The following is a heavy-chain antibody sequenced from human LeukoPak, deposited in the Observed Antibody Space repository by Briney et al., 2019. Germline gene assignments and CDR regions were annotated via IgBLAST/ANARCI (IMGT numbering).Heavy chain of an antibody. CDR1: GFMFSDYW. J-gene: IGHJ6*04. Sequence: PSGGSLRLSCAASGFMFSDYWMTWVRQAPGKGLEWVSYISSSGSTIYYADSVKGRFTISRDNAKNSLYLQMNSLRAEDTAVYYCAELGITMIGGVWGKGTTVTISS. D-gene: IGHD3-10*02. CDR2: ISSSGSTI. CDR3: AELGITMIGGV. V-gene: IGHV3-48*04.